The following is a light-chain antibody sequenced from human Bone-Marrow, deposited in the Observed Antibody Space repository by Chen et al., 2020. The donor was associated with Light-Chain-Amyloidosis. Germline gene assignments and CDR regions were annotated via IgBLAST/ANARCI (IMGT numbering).Light chain of an antibody. V-gene: IGLV3-21*02. CDR2: DDS. Sequence: DVLTQTSSGSVAPGQTATAACGGNNIGSTSVHWYQQTPAQAPLLVVYDDSDRPSGIPERLSGSNSGNTATLTISRVEAGDEADYYCQVWDRSSDRPVFGGGTKLTVL. J-gene: IGLJ3*02. CDR1: NIGSTS. CDR3: QVWDRSSDRPV.